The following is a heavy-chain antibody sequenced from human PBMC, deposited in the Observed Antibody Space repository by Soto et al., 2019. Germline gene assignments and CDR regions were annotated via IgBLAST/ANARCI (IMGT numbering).Heavy chain of an antibody. CDR1: GYTFTSYA. CDR2: INAGNGNT. D-gene: IGHD6-13*01. J-gene: IGHJ2*01. V-gene: IGHV1-3*01. CDR3: ARGSSSWYSWYFDL. Sequence: ASVNGSCKASGYTFTSYAMHWVRQAPGQRLEWMGWINAGNGNTKYSQKFQGRVTITRDTSASTAYMELSSLRSEDTAVYYCARGSSSWYSWYFDLWGRGTLVTVSS.